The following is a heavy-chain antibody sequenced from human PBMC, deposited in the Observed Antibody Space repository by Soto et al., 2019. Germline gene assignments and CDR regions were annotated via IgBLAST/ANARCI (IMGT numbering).Heavy chain of an antibody. J-gene: IGHJ4*02. CDR2: INHSGST. D-gene: IGHD1-7*01. Sequence: SETLSLTCAVYGGSFSGYYWSWIRQPPGKGLEWIGEINHSGSTNYNPSLKSRVTISVDTSKNQFSLKLSSVTAADTAVYYCASVGRITGTTARFDYCGQGSLVTVAS. CDR3: ASVGRITGTTARFDY. CDR1: GGSFSGYY. V-gene: IGHV4-34*01.